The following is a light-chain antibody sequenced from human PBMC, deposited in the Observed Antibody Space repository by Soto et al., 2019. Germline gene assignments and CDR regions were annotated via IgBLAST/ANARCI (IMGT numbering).Light chain of an antibody. CDR3: CSYAGGFNLV. CDR1: SSDVGRYTL. Sequence: QSALTQPASVSGSPGQSITISCTGTSSDVGRYTLVSWYQRHPDKAPQLLIYDDSKRPSEVSDRFSASKSGNTASLTISGLQAEDEADYFCCSYAGGFNLVFGTGTKVTVL. V-gene: IGLV2-23*01. CDR2: DDS. J-gene: IGLJ1*01.